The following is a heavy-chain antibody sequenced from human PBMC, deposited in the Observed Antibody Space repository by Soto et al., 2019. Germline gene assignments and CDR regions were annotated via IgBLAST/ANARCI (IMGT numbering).Heavy chain of an antibody. Sequence: GGSLRLSCAASGFTFSSYAMSWVRQAPGKGLEWVSAISGSGGSTYYADSVKGRFTISRDNSKNTLYLQMNSVRAEDTAVYYCEKGENWNYDPYYYGIDVWGQGTTVTVSS. V-gene: IGHV3-23*01. J-gene: IGHJ6*02. CDR3: EKGENWNYDPYYYGIDV. D-gene: IGHD1-7*01. CDR1: GFTFSSYA. CDR2: ISGSGGST.